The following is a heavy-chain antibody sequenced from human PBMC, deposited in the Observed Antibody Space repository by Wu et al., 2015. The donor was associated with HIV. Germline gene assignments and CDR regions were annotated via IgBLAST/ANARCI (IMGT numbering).Heavy chain of an antibody. Sequence: QVQLQESGPGLVKPSETLSLTCTVSGGSISSYYWSWIRQPPGKGLEWIGYIYFSGSTNYNPSLKSRVTISVDTSKNQFSLKLSSVTAADTAVYYCARALVVTTIVHDAFDIWGQGTMVTVSS. CDR2: IYFSGST. CDR3: ARALVVTTIVHDAFDI. V-gene: IGHV4-59*01. D-gene: IGHD2-21*02. J-gene: IGHJ3*02. CDR1: GGSISSYY.